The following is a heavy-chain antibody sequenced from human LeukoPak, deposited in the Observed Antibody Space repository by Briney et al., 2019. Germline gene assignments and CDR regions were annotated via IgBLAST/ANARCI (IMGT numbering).Heavy chain of an antibody. V-gene: IGHV3-9*01. D-gene: IGHD4-23*01. CDR2: ISWNSGSI. Sequence: PGGSLRLSCAASGFTFDDYAMHWVRQAPGKGLEWVSGISWNSGSIGYADSVKGRFTISRDNAKNSLYLQMNSLRAEDTALYYCAKDNKHGGNGLYWYFDYWGQGTLVTVSS. CDR3: AKDNKHGGNGLYWYFDY. CDR1: GFTFDDYA. J-gene: IGHJ4*02.